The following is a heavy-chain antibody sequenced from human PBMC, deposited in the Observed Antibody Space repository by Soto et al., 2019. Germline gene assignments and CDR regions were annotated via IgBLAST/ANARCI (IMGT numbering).Heavy chain of an antibody. J-gene: IGHJ4*02. CDR3: ARDFAYFDS. V-gene: IGHV4-61*08. CDR1: GDSISSDGYY. Sequence: SETLSLTCTVSGDSISSDGYYWSWMRQHPGKGLEWIGYIYHTGRTSYNPSLKSRVSISMDTSKNQFSLNLDSVTAADTAVYFCARDFAYFDSWGQGTLVTVSS. D-gene: IGHD3-3*01. CDR2: IYHTGRT.